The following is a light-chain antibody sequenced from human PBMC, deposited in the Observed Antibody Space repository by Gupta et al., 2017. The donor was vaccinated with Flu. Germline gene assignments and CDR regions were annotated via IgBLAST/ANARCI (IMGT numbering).Light chain of an antibody. J-gene: IGLJ2*01. CDR1: SSDVGSYNL. V-gene: IGLV2-23*01. CDR2: EGS. Sequence: QSALTQPASVSGSPGQSITISCTGTSSDVGSYNLVSWYQQHPGKAPKLMIYEGSKRPSGVSNRFSGSKSGNTASLTISGLQAEDEADDYCCSYAGSSSVGFGGGTKL. CDR3: CSYAGSSSVG.